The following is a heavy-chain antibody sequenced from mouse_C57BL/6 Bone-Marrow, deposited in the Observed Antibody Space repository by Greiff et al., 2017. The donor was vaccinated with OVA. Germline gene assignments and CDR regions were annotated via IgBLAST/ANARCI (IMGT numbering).Heavy chain of an antibody. CDR3: ATTTVVGDYFDN. J-gene: IGHJ2*01. CDR1: GYTFTDYN. V-gene: IGHV1-22*01. CDR2: INPNNGGT. D-gene: IGHD1-1*01. Sequence: VQLQQSGPELVKPGASVKMSCKASGYTFTDYNMHWVKQSHGKSLEWIGYINPNNGGTSYNQKFKGKATLTVNKSSSTAYMELRSLTSEDSAVNYCATTTVVGDYFDNWGQGTTLTVSS.